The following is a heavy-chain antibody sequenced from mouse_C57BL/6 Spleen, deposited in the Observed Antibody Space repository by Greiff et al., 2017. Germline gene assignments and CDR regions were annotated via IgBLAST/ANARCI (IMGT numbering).Heavy chain of an antibody. CDR1: GYAFSSYW. V-gene: IGHV1-80*01. J-gene: IGHJ3*01. D-gene: IGHD2-3*01. CDR2: IYPGDGDT. Sequence: VKLVESGAELVKPGASVKISCKASGYAFSSYWMNWVKQRPGKGLEWIGQIYPGDGDTNYNGKFKGKATLTAAKSSSTAYMQLSSLTSEDSAVYFCASGDGYYGFAYWGQGTLVTVSA. CDR3: ASGDGYYGFAY.